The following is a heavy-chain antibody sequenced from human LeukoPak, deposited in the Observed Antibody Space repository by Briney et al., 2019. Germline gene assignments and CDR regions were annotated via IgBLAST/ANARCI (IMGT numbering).Heavy chain of an antibody. CDR3: ARRGDSDFRID. V-gene: IGHV5-51*01. CDR1: RHSFHSQW. Sequence: LGESLKISCKGPRHSFHSQWIGWVRQMPGKGLEWMGIIYPDDSDTRYSASFQGQVTISADKSISTAYLQWNSLEASDSAIYYCARRGDSDFRIDWGQGTLVTVSS. D-gene: IGHD2-21*02. J-gene: IGHJ4*02. CDR2: IYPDDSDT.